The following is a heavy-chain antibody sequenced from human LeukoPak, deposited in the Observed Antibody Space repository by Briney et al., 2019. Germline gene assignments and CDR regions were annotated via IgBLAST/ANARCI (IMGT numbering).Heavy chain of an antibody. J-gene: IGHJ4*02. CDR2: ISAYNGNT. CDR1: GYTFTSYG. Sequence: GALVKVSRKASGYTFTSYGISWVRQAPGQGLEWMGWISAYNGNTNYAQKLQGRVTMTTDTSTSTAYMELRSLRSDDTAVYYCARGRRWSIAAAGMDYWGQETLVTVSS. D-gene: IGHD6-13*01. CDR3: ARGRRWSIAAAGMDY. V-gene: IGHV1-18*01.